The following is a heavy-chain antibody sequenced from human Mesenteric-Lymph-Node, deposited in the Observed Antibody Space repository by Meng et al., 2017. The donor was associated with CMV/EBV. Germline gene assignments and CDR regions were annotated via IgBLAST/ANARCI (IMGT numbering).Heavy chain of an antibody. CDR3: ARVPSPYSGYDF. CDR1: GYTFTSYA. Sequence: SCKASGYTFTSYAMHWVRQAPGQRLEWMGWINAGNGNTKYSQKFQGRVTITRDTSASTAYMELSSLRSEDTAVYYCARVPSPYSGYDFWGQGTLVTVSS. CDR2: INAGNGNT. D-gene: IGHD5-12*01. V-gene: IGHV1-3*01. J-gene: IGHJ4*02.